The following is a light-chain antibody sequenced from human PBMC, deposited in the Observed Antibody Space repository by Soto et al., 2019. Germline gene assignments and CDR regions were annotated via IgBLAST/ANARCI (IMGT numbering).Light chain of an antibody. CDR2: SAS. V-gene: IGKV3-20*01. J-gene: IGKJ1*01. CDR1: QSVSSSY. CDR3: QQYAGSPRT. Sequence: EIVMTQSPATLSVSPGARAPLSCRASQSVSSSYLAWYQQKPGQAPRLLIYSASRRATGIPDRFTGSGSGTDFTLTINRVEPEDFAVYFCQQYAGSPRTFGQGTKVDIK.